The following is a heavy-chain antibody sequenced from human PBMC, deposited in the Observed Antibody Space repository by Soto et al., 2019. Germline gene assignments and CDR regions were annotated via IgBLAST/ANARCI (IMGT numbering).Heavy chain of an antibody. V-gene: IGHV1-18*01. CDR1: GYIFTSYG. D-gene: IGHD3-10*01. CDR2: ISGYDANT. J-gene: IGHJ5*01. Sequence: ASVKVSCKASGYIFTSYGISWLRQAPGQGLEWMGWISGYDANTKYAQKFQGRVTMTRDTYTTTAYMELRSLRSDDTAMYYCARDIAYGSGNLNGFDYWG. CDR3: ARDIAYGSGNLNGFDY.